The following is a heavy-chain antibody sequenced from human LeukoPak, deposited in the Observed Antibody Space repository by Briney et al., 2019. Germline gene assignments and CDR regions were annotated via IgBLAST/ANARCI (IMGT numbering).Heavy chain of an antibody. CDR1: GGSISSSSYY. CDR2: INDGGST. J-gene: IGHJ5*02. Sequence: SETLSLTCTVSGGSISSSSYYWGWIRQPPGKGLEWIGEINDGGSTTYNPSLKSRVTISTDTSKNQFSLKLTSVTAADTAVYYCARGNWFDPWGQGTLVTVSS. V-gene: IGHV4-39*07. CDR3: ARGNWFDP.